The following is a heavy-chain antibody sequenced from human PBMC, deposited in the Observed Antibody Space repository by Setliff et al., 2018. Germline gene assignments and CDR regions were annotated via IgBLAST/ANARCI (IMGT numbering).Heavy chain of an antibody. CDR2: TYYNGTA. J-gene: IGHJ4*02. CDR1: GGSISGSHYS. Sequence: PSETLSLTCSVSGGSISGSHYSWVWMRQPPGKRLEWIGSTYYNGTAYYNPSLQSRVAISVDTSKNYFSLDVNSVTAADTAVYYCARDPGVHSGTWCLDSWGQGTPVTVSS. V-gene: IGHV4-39*02. D-gene: IGHD2-8*01. CDR3: ARDPGVHSGTWCLDS.